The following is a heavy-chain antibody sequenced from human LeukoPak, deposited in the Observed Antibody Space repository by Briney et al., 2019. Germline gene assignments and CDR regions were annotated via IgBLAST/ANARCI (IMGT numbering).Heavy chain of an antibody. D-gene: IGHD4-11*01. Sequence: GASVTVSCKASGYTFTSYYMHWVRQAPGEGLEWMGIINPSGGSTSYAQKFQGRVTMTRDTSTSTVYMELSSLRSEDTAVYYCARDDYSNPNWFDPWGQGTLVTVSS. J-gene: IGHJ5*02. V-gene: IGHV1-46*01. CDR1: GYTFTSYY. CDR2: INPSGGST. CDR3: ARDDYSNPNWFDP.